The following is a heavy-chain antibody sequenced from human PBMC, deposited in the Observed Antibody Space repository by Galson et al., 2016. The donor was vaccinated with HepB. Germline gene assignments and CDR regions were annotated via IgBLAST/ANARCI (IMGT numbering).Heavy chain of an antibody. J-gene: IGHJ6*02. Sequence: SLRLSCAVSGFTFEDYAMHWVRQTPGKGLEWVSTISWNNKSIAYADFVKGRFAISRDNAKNSLSLQMNSATTEDTAMYFCVKGSSSWYGGGMDVWGQGTTVTVSS. CDR1: GFTFEDYA. D-gene: IGHD6-13*01. CDR3: VKGSSSWYGGGMDV. CDR2: ISWNNKSI. V-gene: IGHV3-9*01.